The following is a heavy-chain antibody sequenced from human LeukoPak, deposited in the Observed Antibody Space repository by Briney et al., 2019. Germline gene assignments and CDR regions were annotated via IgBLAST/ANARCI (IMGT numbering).Heavy chain of an antibody. CDR1: GGSVSRYY. J-gene: IGHJ6*02. CDR2: IYDSQST. Sequence: SETLSLTRAVSGGSVSRYYWSWIRQPPGKGLEWIGYIYDSQSTNYNPPLQSRVPISGATSRNQFSLKLTSVTAADTAVYYCASSRHYDSVSWRNWAYGMDVWGQGTTVTVSS. CDR3: ASSRHYDSVSWRNWAYGMDV. V-gene: IGHV4-59*02. D-gene: IGHD3-22*01.